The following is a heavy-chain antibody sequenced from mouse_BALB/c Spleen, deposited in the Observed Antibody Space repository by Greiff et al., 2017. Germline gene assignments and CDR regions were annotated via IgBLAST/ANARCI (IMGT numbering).Heavy chain of an antibody. D-gene: IGHD1-1*01. CDR2: IRNKANGYTT. CDR1: GFTFTDYY. CDR3: ARDITTVVADY. J-gene: IGHJ2*01. Sequence: VQLKQSGGGLVQPGGSLRLSCAPSGFTFTDYYMSWVRQPPGKALEWLGFIRNKANGYTTEYSASVKGRFTISRDNSQSILYLQMNTLRAEDSATYYCARDITTVVADYWGQGTTLTVSS. V-gene: IGHV7-3*02.